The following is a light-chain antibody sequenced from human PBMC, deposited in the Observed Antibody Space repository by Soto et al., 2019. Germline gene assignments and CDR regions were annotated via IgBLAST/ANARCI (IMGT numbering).Light chain of an antibody. CDR2: DVS. CDR3: SSYTSSSTYV. J-gene: IGLJ1*01. CDR1: SSDVGGYNY. Sequence: QSVLTQPASVSGCPGQSITISCTGTSSDVGGYNYVSWYQQHPGKAPKLMIYDVSNRPSGVSNRFSGSKSGNTASLTISGLQAEDEDDYYCSSYTSSSTYVFGTGTKVTVL. V-gene: IGLV2-14*01.